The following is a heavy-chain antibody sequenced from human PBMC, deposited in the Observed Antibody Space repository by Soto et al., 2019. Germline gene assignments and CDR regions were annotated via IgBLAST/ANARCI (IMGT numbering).Heavy chain of an antibody. V-gene: IGHV1-2*02. CDR3: ARRYCSSTSCYRGDWFDP. Sequence: ASVKVSCKASGYTFTGYYMHWVRQAPGQGLEWMGWINPNSGGTNYAQKFQGRVTMTRDTSISTACMELSRLRSDDTAVYYCARRYCSSTSCYRGDWFDPWGQGTLVTVSS. CDR2: INPNSGGT. J-gene: IGHJ5*02. CDR1: GYTFTGYY. D-gene: IGHD2-2*01.